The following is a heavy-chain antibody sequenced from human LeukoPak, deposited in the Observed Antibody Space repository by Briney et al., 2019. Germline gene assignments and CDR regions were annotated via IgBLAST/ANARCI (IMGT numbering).Heavy chain of an antibody. Sequence: PGGSLRLSCAASGFTFSSYGMHWVRQAPGKGLEWVSTIDVSGDSTHYADSVKGRFTISRDNSKNTLYLQVNSLRVEDTAVYYCAKDVSNFIGASDTWGQGTMVTVSS. CDR3: AKDVSNFIGASDT. V-gene: IGHV3-23*01. CDR2: IDVSGDST. CDR1: GFTFSSYG. J-gene: IGHJ3*02. D-gene: IGHD2-8*01.